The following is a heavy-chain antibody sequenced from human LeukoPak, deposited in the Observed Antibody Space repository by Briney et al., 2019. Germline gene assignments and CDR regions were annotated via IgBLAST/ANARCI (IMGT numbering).Heavy chain of an antibody. CDR1: GGSISNYY. J-gene: IGHJ4*02. V-gene: IGHV4-4*07. Sequence: SENLSLTCTVSGGSISNYYWSWIRQPAGKGLEWIGRIYTSESTNYNPSLKSRVTMSLDTSKSQFSLKLSSVTAADTAVYYCARDTYYYDSGYYGNWGQGTLVTVSS. CDR3: ARDTYYYDSGYYGN. CDR2: IYTSEST. D-gene: IGHD3-22*01.